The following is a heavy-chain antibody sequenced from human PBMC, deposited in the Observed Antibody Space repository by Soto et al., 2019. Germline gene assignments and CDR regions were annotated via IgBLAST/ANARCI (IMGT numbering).Heavy chain of an antibody. CDR3: TKRLLPSLLTSAFNY. J-gene: IGHJ4*02. CDR1: GFTFSDYA. V-gene: IGHV3-30*18. Sequence: VQLVESGGGVVQPGRSLRLSCAASGFTFSDYAMHWVRQAPGKGLEWVAVVSHDGRNTHYADSVKGRFTISRDSSTTTVSLEMTRLRAADTAVYSCTKRLLPSLLTSAFNYWCQGALVTVSS. D-gene: IGHD6-25*01. CDR2: VSHDGRNT.